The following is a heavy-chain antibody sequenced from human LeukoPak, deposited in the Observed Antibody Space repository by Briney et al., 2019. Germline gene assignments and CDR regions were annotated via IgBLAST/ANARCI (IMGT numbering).Heavy chain of an antibody. Sequence: GRSLRLSCAASGFTFSSYGMHWVRQAPGKGLEWVAVISYDGSNKYYADSVKGRFTISRDNSKNTLYLQMNSLRAEDTAVYYCAKEVYSDFGSVWGQGTTVTVSS. CDR1: GFTFSSYG. D-gene: IGHD2-15*01. CDR3: AKEVYSDFGSV. J-gene: IGHJ6*02. V-gene: IGHV3-30*18. CDR2: ISYDGSNK.